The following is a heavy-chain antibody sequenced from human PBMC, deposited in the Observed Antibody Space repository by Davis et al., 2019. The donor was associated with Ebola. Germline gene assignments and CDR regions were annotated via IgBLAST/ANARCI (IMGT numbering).Heavy chain of an antibody. Sequence: SETLSLTCAVYGGSFSGYYWSWIRQPPGKGLEWIGEINHSGSTNYNPSLKSRVTISVDTSKNQFSLKLSSVTAADTAVYYWARGRRYEGWFDPWGQGTLVTVSS. CDR2: INHSGST. CDR1: GGSFSGYY. J-gene: IGHJ5*02. D-gene: IGHD1-1*01. CDR3: ARGRRYEGWFDP. V-gene: IGHV4-34*01.